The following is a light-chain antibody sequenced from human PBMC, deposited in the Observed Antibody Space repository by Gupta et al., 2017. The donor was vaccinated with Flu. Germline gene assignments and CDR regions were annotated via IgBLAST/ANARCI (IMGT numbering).Light chain of an antibody. CDR3: QQYDNKPWT. CDR1: QSISSS. J-gene: IGKJ1*01. CDR2: RAS. Sequence: DIQMTQTTYTLSTPLADRVTITCLASQSISSSLTWYQQKPGKTPKLLIYRASSVEDGVPPRFSGSKSVTEFTLTISSLRPDNVATYYCQQYDNKPWTSGEGTKVEIK. V-gene: IGKV1-5*03.